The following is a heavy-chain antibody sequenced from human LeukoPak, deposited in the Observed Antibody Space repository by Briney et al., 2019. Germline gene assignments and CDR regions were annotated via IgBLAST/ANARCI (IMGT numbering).Heavy chain of an antibody. V-gene: IGHV4-59*12. CDR2: VYYTGST. CDR3: ARASWAPTGIPGAWFDP. CDR1: GGSISSYY. D-gene: IGHD1-1*01. Sequence: SETLSLTRTVSGGSISSYYWSWIRQPPGKRLECIGYVYYTGSTDYNPSLKSRVTISLDTSKRQFSLKLSSVTAADTAVYYCARASWAPTGIPGAWFDPWGQGTLVTVSS. J-gene: IGHJ5*02.